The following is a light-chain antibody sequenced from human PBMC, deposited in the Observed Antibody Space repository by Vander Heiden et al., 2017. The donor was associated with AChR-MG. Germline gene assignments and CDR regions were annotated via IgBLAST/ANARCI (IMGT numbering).Light chain of an antibody. V-gene: IGKV3-15*01. CDR2: GAS. CDR3: QQDNNLQT. J-gene: IGKJ1*01. CDR1: QSVSSN. Sequence: EIVMTQSPATLSVSPGERATLSCRASQSVSSNLAWYQQKPGQAPRLLIYGASTRANGIPARFSGSGSGTEFTLTISSLQSEDFAVYYWQQDNNLQTFGQGTKVEIK.